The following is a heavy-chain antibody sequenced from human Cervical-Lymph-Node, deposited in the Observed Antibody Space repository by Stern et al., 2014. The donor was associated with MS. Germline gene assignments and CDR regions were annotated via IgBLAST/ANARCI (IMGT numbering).Heavy chain of an antibody. CDR3: ARAAQYSGSYGYY. D-gene: IGHD1-26*01. J-gene: IGHJ4*02. V-gene: IGHV1-18*01. Sequence: VQLVESGAEVKKPGASVKVSCKASGYTFTSYGISWVRQAPGQGLEWMGWISAYNGNTNDAQKLQGRVTMTTDTSTSTDYMELRSLRSDDTAVYYCARAAQYSGSYGYYWGQGTLVTVSS. CDR2: ISAYNGNT. CDR1: GYTFTSYG.